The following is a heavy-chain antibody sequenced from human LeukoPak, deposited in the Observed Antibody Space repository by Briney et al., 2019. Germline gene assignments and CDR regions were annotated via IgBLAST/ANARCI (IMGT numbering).Heavy chain of an antibody. CDR3: ARAKWVTSATYYFDY. J-gene: IGHJ4*02. CDR1: GGSISSYY. V-gene: IGHV4-59*01. CDR2: IYYSGST. Sequence: PSETLSLTCTVSGGSISSYYWSWIRQPPGKGLEWIGYIYYSGSTNYNPSLKSRVTISVDTSKNQFSLKLSSVTAADTAVYYCARAKWVTSATYYFDYWGQGTLVTVSS. D-gene: IGHD4-23*01.